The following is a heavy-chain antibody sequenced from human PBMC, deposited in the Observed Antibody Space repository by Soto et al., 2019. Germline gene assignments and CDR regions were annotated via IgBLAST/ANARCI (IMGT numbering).Heavy chain of an antibody. CDR3: ARDNCSGGSCNFDY. J-gene: IGHJ4*02. CDR1: GGTFSSYA. V-gene: IGHV1-69*13. CDR2: IIPIFGTA. Sequence: SVKVSCKASGGTFSSYAISWVRQAPGQGLEWMGGIIPIFGTANYAQKFQGRVTITADESTSTAYMELSSLRSEDTAVYYCARDNCSGGSCNFDYWGQGTLVTVSS. D-gene: IGHD2-15*01.